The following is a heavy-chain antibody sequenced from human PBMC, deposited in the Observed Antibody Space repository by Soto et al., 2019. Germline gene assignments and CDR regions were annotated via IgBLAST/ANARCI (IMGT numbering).Heavy chain of an antibody. CDR1: GGSISGSY. CDR3: ARSVAVPGAHIDY. V-gene: IGHV4-59*01. Sequence: SETLSLTCSVSGGSISGSYWNWIRQSPGKGLEWLGYVYYTGSTNYSPSLRSRVSISVDTSKNEFSLRLSSVTAADTAVYFCARSVAVPGAHIDYWGQGTQVTVSS. D-gene: IGHD6-19*01. CDR2: VYYTGST. J-gene: IGHJ4*02.